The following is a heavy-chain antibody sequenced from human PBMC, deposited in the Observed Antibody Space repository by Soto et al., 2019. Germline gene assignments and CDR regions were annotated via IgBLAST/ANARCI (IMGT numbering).Heavy chain of an antibody. CDR1: GFAFSTYD. V-gene: IGHV3-23*01. Sequence: EVQLMESGGGLVHPGGSLRLSCVGSGFAFSTYDINWVCQAPGKGLEWVSVISGSGGVTYYADSVQGRFTISRDNSKNTLFLQMNSLRAEDTAVYYCAKDTRTGVSPFYHFGMDVWGQGTTVTVSS. D-gene: IGHD2-8*02. CDR3: AKDTRTGVSPFYHFGMDV. J-gene: IGHJ6*02. CDR2: ISGSGGVT.